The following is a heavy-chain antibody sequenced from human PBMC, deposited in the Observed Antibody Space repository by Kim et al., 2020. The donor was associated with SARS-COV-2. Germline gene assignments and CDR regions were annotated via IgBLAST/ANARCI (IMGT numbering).Heavy chain of an antibody. CDR1: GFIFSGHW. CDR3: ARGGPATPPGL. D-gene: IGHD2-2*01. Sequence: GGSLRLSCAASGFIFSGHWMHWVRQAPGKGLVWVSRINNDGSSTGYVDSVKGRFTISRDNAKNTLSLQMNSLRAEDTAVYYCARGGPATPPGLWGQGTLV. CDR2: INNDGSST. J-gene: IGHJ1*01. V-gene: IGHV3-74*01.